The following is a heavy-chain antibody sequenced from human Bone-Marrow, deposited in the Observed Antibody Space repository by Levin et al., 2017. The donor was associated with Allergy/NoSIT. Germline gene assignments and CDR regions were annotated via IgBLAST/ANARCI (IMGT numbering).Heavy chain of an antibody. CDR3: VRGLFTAAYDGMDV. D-gene: IGHD2-15*01. V-gene: IGHV3-72*01. CDR1: GFTFSDYY. Sequence: GGSLRLSCAVSGFTFSDYYMDWVRQAPGKGLEWVGRSRRRSNSYSTEYAASVKGRFTVSRDDSKNSLYLQMSSLKTEDTAVYYCVRGLFTAAYDGMDVWGQGTTVTVSS. J-gene: IGHJ6*02. CDR2: SRRRSNSYST.